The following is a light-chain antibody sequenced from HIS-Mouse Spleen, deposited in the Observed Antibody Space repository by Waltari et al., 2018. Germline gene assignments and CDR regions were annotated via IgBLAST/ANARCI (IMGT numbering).Light chain of an antibody. CDR3: MIWHSSAWV. Sequence: QAVLTQPSSLSASPGASARLTCTLRSGLHVGTYRIYWYQHKPGSPPQYLLRYKSDSDKQQGSGVPSRFSGSKDASANAGILLISGLQSEDEADYYCMIWHSSAWVFGGVTKLTVL. CDR1: SGLHVGTYR. V-gene: IGLV5-45*02. J-gene: IGLJ3*02. CDR2: YKSDSDK.